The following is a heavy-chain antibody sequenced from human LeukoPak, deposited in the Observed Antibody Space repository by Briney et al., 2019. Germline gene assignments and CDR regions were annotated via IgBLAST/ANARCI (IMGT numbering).Heavy chain of an antibody. CDR2: IREDGTEK. J-gene: IGHJ4*02. V-gene: IGHV3-7*01. Sequence: GGSLRLSCTASGFTFSGAWMAWVRQAPGKGLEWVANIREDGTEKNYVDSVKGRFTISRDNAKNSLFLQMSNLRDDDTAIYYCARHVGISFWGQGTLVTVSS. CDR1: GFTFSGAW. CDR3: ARHVGISF. D-gene: IGHD7-27*01.